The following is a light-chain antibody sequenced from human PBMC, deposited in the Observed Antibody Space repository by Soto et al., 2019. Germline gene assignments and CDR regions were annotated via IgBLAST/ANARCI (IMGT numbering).Light chain of an antibody. Sequence: DIQMTHSPSTLSASVLYRVTITFRASQSISSWLAWYQQKPGKAPKLLIYKASNLESGLPSRFTGSGSGTEFTLTISSLQSDDFATYYCQKCSTYPINFGQGTRLEIK. V-gene: IGKV1-5*03. CDR3: QKCSTYPIN. J-gene: IGKJ5*01. CDR1: QSISSW. CDR2: KAS.